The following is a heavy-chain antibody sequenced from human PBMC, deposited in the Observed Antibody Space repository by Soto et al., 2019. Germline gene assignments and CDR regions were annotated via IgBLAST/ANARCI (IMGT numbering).Heavy chain of an antibody. J-gene: IGHJ5*02. CDR1: GFIFNNYG. CDR3: TKGCGRGFDRCGS. V-gene: IGHV3-30*18. CDR2: ISEDGSRK. Sequence: QVQVVESGGGVAQPGRSLRLSCTVSGFIFNNYGMQWVRQAPGKGLEWVAVISEDGSRKYYADSVKGRFTISRDNSKNTLYLQMNSLRAEDTAVYYCTKGCGRGFDRCGSWGQGTLVTVSS. D-gene: IGHD5-12*01.